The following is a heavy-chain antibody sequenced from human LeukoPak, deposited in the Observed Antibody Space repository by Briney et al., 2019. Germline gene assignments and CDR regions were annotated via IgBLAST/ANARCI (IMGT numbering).Heavy chain of an antibody. Sequence: ASVKVSCKASGYSFTGYYMYWVRQAPGQGLEWMGWINPNSGSTNYAQKFQGRVPMTRDASIGTAYMELSRLRSDDTAVYYCARDVKGFGELWDYYYYHGMDVWGQGTTVTVSS. CDR1: GYSFTGYY. CDR2: INPNSGST. CDR3: ARDVKGFGELWDYYYYHGMDV. J-gene: IGHJ6*02. D-gene: IGHD3-10*01. V-gene: IGHV1-2*02.